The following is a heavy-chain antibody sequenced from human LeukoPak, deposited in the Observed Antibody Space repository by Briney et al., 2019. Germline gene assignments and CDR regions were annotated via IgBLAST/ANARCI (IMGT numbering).Heavy chain of an antibody. J-gene: IGHJ4*02. CDR3: ARDFFHSSDSRPFDY. CDR2: IFSRSESI. Sequence: GGSLRLSCAASGFTFGAYTINWVRQAPGKGLEWVSCIFSRSESILYADSVKGRFTISRDNAKNSLYLQMDSLRVEDAAVYYCARDFFHSSDSRPFDYWGQGTLVTVSS. V-gene: IGHV3-21*01. D-gene: IGHD3-22*01. CDR1: GFTFGAYT.